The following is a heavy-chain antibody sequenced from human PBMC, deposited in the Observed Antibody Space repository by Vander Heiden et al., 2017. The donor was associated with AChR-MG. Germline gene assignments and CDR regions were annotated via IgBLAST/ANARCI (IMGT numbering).Heavy chain of an antibody. Sequence: QLQLQESGPGLVKPSETLSLPCTVPGGSISSSSYYWGWSRKPPGKGLEGIGSIYYSGRTYYNQARKSRVTISVDTAKNKVAMKLSSVTAAETAVYYCARHASSGYRGGWFDPWGQGTMVTVSS. D-gene: IGHD6-13*01. J-gene: IGHJ5*02. V-gene: IGHV4-39*01. CDR3: ARHASSGYRGGWFDP. CDR1: GGSISSSSYY. CDR2: IYYSGRT.